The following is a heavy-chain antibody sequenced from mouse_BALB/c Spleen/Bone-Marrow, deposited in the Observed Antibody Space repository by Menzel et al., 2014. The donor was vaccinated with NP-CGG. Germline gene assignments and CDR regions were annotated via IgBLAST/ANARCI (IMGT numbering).Heavy chain of an antibody. V-gene: IGHV7-3*02. Sequence: EVQGVESGGGLVQPGGSLRLSCATSGFTFTDYYKNWVRQPPGKALVWLGFIRNKANGYTTEYSASVKSRFTISRDNSQNILYLQMNTLRADDSATYYCARDKGRVFFDYWGQGTTLTVSS. J-gene: IGHJ2*01. CDR2: IRNKANGYTT. CDR1: GFTFTDYY. CDR3: ARDKGRVFFDY.